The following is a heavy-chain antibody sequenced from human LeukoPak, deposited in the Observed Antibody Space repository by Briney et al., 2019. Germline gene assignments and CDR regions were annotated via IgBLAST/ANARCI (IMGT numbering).Heavy chain of an antibody. CDR3: ARGSIRYGSGKHY. CDR2: INHSGST. J-gene: IGHJ4*02. CDR1: GGSFSGYY. D-gene: IGHD3-10*01. Sequence: SETLSLTCAVYGGSFSGYYWSWIRHPPGKGLEWIGEINHSGSTNYNPSLKSRVTISVDTSKNQFSLELSSVTAADTAVYYCARGSIRYGSGKHYWGQGTLVTVSS. V-gene: IGHV4-34*01.